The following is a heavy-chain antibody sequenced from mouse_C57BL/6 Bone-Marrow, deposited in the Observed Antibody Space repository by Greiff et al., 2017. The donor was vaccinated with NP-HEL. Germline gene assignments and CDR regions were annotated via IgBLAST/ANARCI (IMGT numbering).Heavy chain of an antibody. CDR1: GYTFTSYW. CDR3: ARFLWYAMDY. CDR2: IHPNSGST. V-gene: IGHV1-64*01. J-gene: IGHJ4*01. Sequence: QVQLQQSGAELVKPGASVKLSCKASGYTFTSYWMHWVKQRPGQGLEWIGMIHPNSGSTNYNEKFKSKATLTVDKSSSTAYMQLSSLTSEDCAVYYCARFLWYAMDYWGQGTSVTVSS.